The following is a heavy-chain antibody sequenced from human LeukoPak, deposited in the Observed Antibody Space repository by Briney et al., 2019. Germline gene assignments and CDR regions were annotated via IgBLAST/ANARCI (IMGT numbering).Heavy chain of an antibody. V-gene: IGHV1-2*02. J-gene: IGHJ4*02. CDR1: GYTFAGYY. CDR3: ARAAVTTEGFDY. CDR2: INPNSGDT. Sequence: ASVKVSCKASGYTFAGYYIHWVRQAPGQGLEWMGWINPNSGDTNNAQKFQGRVTMTSDTSISTAYMELSSLTSDDTAVYYCARAAVTTEGFDYWGQGTLVTVSS. D-gene: IGHD4-17*01.